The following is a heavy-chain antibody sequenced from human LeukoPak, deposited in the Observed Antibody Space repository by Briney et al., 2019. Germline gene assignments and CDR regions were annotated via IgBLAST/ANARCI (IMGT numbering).Heavy chain of an antibody. CDR1: GGSVSSGSYY. J-gene: IGHJ6*03. D-gene: IGHD3-3*01. V-gene: IGHV4-61*01. CDR2: IYYSGST. CDR3: ARGSSSLEWLLYLDYYYMDV. Sequence: SETLSLTCTVSGGSVSSGSYYWSWIRQPPGKGLEWIGYIYYSGSTNYNPSLKSRVTISVDTSKNQFSLKLSSVTAADTAVYYCARGSSSLEWLLYLDYYYMDVWGKRTTVTVSS.